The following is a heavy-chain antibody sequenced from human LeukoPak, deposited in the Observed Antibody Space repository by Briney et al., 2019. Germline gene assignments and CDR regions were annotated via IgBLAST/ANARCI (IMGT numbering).Heavy chain of an antibody. CDR3: AREAYCSGGSCSNFDY. D-gene: IGHD2-15*01. V-gene: IGHV4-31*03. J-gene: IGHJ4*02. CDR1: GGSISSGGYY. CDR2: IYYSGST. Sequence: PSQTLSLTCTVSGGSISSGGYYWSWIRQPPGKGLEWIGYIYYSGSTYYNPSLKSRVSISVDTSKNQFSLKLSSVTAADTAVYYCAREAYCSGGSCSNFDYWGQGTLVTVSS.